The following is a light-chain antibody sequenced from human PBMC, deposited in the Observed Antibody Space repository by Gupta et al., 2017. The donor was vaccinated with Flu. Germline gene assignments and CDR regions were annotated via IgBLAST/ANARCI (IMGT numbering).Light chain of an antibody. CDR3: AAGDDSRNGYV. CDR2: SNN. J-gene: IGLJ1*01. Sequence: QSVLTQPPSASGTPGQRVTISCSGGSSNIGSNTVNWYQHLPGTAPKLLIYSNNQRPSGIPDRFSGSKSGTSASLAISGLQSEDEADYYCAAGDDSRNGYVFGTGTKVTVL. CDR1: SSNIGSNT. V-gene: IGLV1-44*01.